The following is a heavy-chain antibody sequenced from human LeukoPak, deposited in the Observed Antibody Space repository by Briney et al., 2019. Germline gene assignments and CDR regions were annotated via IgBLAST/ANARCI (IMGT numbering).Heavy chain of an antibody. D-gene: IGHD3-16*02. CDR1: GGSISSYQ. CDR3: ARLGGSYRYN. J-gene: IGHJ4*02. Sequence: AETLSLTCTVSGGSISSYQWSWIRQPPGKGLEWIGNIYDSGSANYNPSLKSRVTISVDTSKNQFSLKLSSVTAADTAVYYCARLGGSYRYNWGQGTLVTVSS. CDR2: IYDSGSA. V-gene: IGHV4-59*08.